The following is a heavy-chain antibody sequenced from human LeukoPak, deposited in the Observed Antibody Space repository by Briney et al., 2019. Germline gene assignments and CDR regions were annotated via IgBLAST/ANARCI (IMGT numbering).Heavy chain of an antibody. CDR1: GFTFSSHS. V-gene: IGHV3-21*01. J-gene: IGHJ3*02. CDR2: ISSSSSYI. D-gene: IGHD6-13*01. CDR3: ARGKAYSSDAFDI. Sequence: GGSLRLSCAASGFTFSSHSMNWVRQAPGKGLEWVSSISSSSSYIYYADSVKGRFTISRDNAKNSLYLQMNSLRAEDTAVYYCARGKAYSSDAFDIWGQGTMVTVSS.